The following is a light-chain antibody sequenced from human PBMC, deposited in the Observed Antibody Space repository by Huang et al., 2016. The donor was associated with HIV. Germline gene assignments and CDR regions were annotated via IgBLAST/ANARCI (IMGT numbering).Light chain of an antibody. CDR2: AAS. CDR3: QQSYSTPRT. Sequence: DIQMTQSPSSLSASVGDRVTIPCRASQSISSYLNWYQQKPGKAPKLLIYAASSLQSGVPSRLSGSGSGTDFTLTISSLQPEDFATYYCQQSYSTPRTFGQGTKLEIK. J-gene: IGKJ2*01. V-gene: IGKV1-39*01. CDR1: QSISSY.